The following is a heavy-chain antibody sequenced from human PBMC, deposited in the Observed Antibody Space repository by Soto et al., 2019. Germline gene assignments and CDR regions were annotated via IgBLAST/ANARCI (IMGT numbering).Heavy chain of an antibody. CDR2: TYYRSKWYN. Sequence: SQTLSLTCAISGDSVSSNRAAWNWIRQSTSRGLEWLGRTYYRSKWYNDYAVSVKSRITINPDTSKNQFSLQLNSVTPEDTAVYYCARESSSPRYNWFDPWGQGTLVTVSS. CDR3: ARESSSPRYNWFDP. V-gene: IGHV6-1*01. J-gene: IGHJ5*02. D-gene: IGHD6-6*01. CDR1: GDSVSSNRAA.